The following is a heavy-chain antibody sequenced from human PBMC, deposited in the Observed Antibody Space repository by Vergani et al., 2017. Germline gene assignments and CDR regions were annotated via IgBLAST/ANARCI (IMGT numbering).Heavy chain of an antibody. J-gene: IGHJ6*02. Sequence: QLQLQESGPGLVKPSETLSLTCTVSGGSISSSSYYWGWIRQPPGKGLEWIGSIYYSGSTYYNPSLKSRVTISVDTSKNQFSLKLSSVTAADTAVYYCARDCTSGGCPDNYGMDVWGQGATVTVSS. D-gene: IGHD2-8*01. CDR3: ARDCTSGGCPDNYGMDV. V-gene: IGHV4-39*02. CDR2: IYYSGST. CDR1: GGSISSSSYY.